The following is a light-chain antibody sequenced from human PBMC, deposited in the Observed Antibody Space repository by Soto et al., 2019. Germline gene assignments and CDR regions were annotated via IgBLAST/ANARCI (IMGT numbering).Light chain of an antibody. V-gene: IGKV1-5*03. CDR3: QHYARHSEA. CDR1: QTISSW. J-gene: IGKJ1*01. Sequence: SLYISVGDGAVNNNRASQTISSWLAWYQQKPGKAPKLLIYKASTLKSGVPSRFSGSGSGPQLTLACSRLHPDDFATYSWQHYARHSEAFAQGTKVDIK. CDR2: KAS.